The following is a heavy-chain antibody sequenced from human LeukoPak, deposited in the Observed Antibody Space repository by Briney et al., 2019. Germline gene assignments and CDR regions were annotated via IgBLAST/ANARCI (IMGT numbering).Heavy chain of an antibody. CDR2: ISYDGSNK. Sequence: PGGSLRLSCAASGFTFSSYAMHWVRQAPGKGLEWVAVISYDGSNKYYADSEKGRFTICRDNSKNTLHLQMNSLRAEDTAVYYCAREGIRYFDWLGHFDYWGQGTLVTVSS. CDR3: AREGIRYFDWLGHFDY. J-gene: IGHJ4*02. D-gene: IGHD3-9*01. V-gene: IGHV3-30*04. CDR1: GFTFSSYA.